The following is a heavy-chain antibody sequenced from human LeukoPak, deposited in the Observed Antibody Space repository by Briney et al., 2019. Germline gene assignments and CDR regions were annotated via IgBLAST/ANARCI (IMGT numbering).Heavy chain of an antibody. Sequence: PSETLSLTCTVSGGSISSYYWSWIRQPPGKGLEWIGYIYYSGSTNYNPSLKSRVTISVDTSKNQFSLKLSSVTAADTAVYYCARDRCSSTSCYNTPNWFDPWGQGTLVTVSS. V-gene: IGHV4-59*12. D-gene: IGHD2-2*02. CDR1: GGSISSYY. J-gene: IGHJ5*02. CDR3: ARDRCSSTSCYNTPNWFDP. CDR2: IYYSGST.